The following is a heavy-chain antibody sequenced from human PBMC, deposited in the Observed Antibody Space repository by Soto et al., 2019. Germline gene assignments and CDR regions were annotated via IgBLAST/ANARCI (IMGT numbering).Heavy chain of an antibody. Sequence: PSETLSLTCTVSGGSISSGGYYWIWIRQHPGKGLEWIGYIYYSGSTYYNPSLKSRVTISVDTSKNQFSLKLSSVTAADTAVYYCARGSRAYSVVGSTRSGSPRFDPWGQGTLVTVSS. D-gene: IGHD2-15*01. CDR3: ARGSRAYSVVGSTRSGSPRFDP. CDR1: GGSISSGGYY. J-gene: IGHJ5*02. V-gene: IGHV4-31*03. CDR2: IYYSGST.